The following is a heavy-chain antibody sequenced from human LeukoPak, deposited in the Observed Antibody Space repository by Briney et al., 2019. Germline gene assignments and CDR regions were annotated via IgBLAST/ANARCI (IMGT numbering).Heavy chain of an antibody. D-gene: IGHD6-6*01. CDR3: ARDVAARPDWGGFDY. CDR2: ISSSSSTI. Sequence: PGGSLRLSCAASGFTFSSYSMNWVRQAPGKGLEWVSYISSSSSTIYYADSVKGRFTISRDNAKNSLYLQMNSLRAEDTAVYYCARDVAARPDWGGFDYWGQGTLVTVSS. CDR1: GFTFSSYS. J-gene: IGHJ4*02. V-gene: IGHV3-48*04.